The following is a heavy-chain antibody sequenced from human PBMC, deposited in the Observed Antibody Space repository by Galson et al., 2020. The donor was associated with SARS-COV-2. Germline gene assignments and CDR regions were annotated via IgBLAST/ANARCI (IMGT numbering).Heavy chain of an antibody. CDR3: PKDPLMYDSTWYPNWFGP. V-gene: IGHV3-23*01. J-gene: IGHJ5*02. Sequence: GGSLRLTSVASGFTLTNYAMSWVRLVPGKGLASVSGITASGGSTHYADSVKGRFIISRDNSKNTLFLQMNSLRAEDTAVYYCPKDPLMYDSTWYPNWFGPWGQGTLVTVSS. D-gene: IGHD3-22*01. CDR1: GFTLTNYA. CDR2: ITASGGST.